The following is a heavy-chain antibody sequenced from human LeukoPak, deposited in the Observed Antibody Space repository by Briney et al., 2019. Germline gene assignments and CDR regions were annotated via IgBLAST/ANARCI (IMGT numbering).Heavy chain of an antibody. J-gene: IGHJ4*02. CDR3: AREGYGDGGY. Sequence: PSETLSLTCTVSGGSISSSSYYWGWIRQPPGKGLEWIGSIYYSGSTYYNPSLKSRVTISVDTSKNQFSLKLSSVTAADTAVYYCAREGYGDGGYWGQGTLVTVSS. V-gene: IGHV4-39*07. D-gene: IGHD4-17*01. CDR1: GGSISSSSYY. CDR2: IYYSGST.